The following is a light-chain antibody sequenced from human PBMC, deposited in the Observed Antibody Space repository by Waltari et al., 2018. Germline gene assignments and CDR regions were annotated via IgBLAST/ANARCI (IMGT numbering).Light chain of an antibody. Sequence: DIQMTPSPSSLSASVGDRVTITCRASQSINGYLSWYQQKPGKAPKLLISAASSLSSGVPSRFSGSESATDYTLVVSSLHPADVATYYCQQTYSPPYTFGQGTRLEIK. J-gene: IGKJ2*01. CDR2: AAS. V-gene: IGKV1-39*01. CDR1: QSINGY. CDR3: QQTYSPPYT.